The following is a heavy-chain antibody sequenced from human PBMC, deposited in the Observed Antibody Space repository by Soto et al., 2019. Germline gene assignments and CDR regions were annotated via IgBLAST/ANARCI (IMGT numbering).Heavy chain of an antibody. V-gene: IGHV3-33*01. CDR3: ARDLRYCSSTSCYNYYYYGMDV. D-gene: IGHD2-2*02. J-gene: IGHJ6*02. Sequence: PGGSLRLSCAASGFTFSSYGMHWVRQAPGKGLEWVAVIWYDGSNKYYADSVKGRFTISRDNSKNTLYLQMNSLRAEDTAVYYCARDLRYCSSTSCYNYYYYGMDVWGQGTTVTSP. CDR2: IWYDGSNK. CDR1: GFTFSSYG.